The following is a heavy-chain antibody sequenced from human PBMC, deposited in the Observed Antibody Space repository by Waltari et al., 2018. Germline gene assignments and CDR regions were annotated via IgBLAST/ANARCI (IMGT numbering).Heavy chain of an antibody. J-gene: IGHJ6*03. Sequence: VQLVQSGAEVRTPGTSVKVSCKASGGPFGGYGISWVRLVPGQRLEWLGVIIPIFGIPDYSQKCQDRLTITADESTSTAYMELSSLTSEDTAIYLCATHKLGISQHYYHMGAWGNGTTVTISS. D-gene: IGHD3-3*02. V-gene: IGHV1-69*12. CDR2: IIPIFGIP. CDR1: GGPFGGYG. CDR3: ATHKLGISQHYYHMGA.